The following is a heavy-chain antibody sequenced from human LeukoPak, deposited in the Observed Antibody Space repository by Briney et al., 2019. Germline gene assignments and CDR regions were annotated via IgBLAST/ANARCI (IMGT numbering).Heavy chain of an antibody. J-gene: IGHJ4*02. CDR2: IYTSGST. CDR3: ARDSGYYYLNEYYFDY. CDR1: GGSISSGSYY. Sequence: TSETLSLTCTVSGGSISSGSYYWSWIRQPAGKGLEWIGRIYTSGSTNYNPSLKSRVTISVDTSKNQFSLKLSSVTAADTAVYYCARDSGYYYLNEYYFDYWGQGTLVTVSS. D-gene: IGHD3-22*01. V-gene: IGHV4-61*02.